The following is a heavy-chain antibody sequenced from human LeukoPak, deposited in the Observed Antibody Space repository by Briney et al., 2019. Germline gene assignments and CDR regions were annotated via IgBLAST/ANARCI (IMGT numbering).Heavy chain of an antibody. V-gene: IGHV3-66*01. Sequence: PGGSLRLSCAASGFTFSSYAMSWVRQAPGKGLEWVSVIYSGGSTYYADSVKGRFTISRDNSKNTLYLQMNSLRAEDTAVYYCARAEADYFDYWGQGTLVTVSS. CDR3: ARAEADYFDY. J-gene: IGHJ4*02. CDR2: IYSGGST. CDR1: GFTFSSYA.